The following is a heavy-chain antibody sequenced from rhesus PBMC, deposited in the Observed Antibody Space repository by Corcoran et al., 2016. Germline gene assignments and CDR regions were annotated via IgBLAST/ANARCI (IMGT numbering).Heavy chain of an antibody. CDR3: ASVPDSGSYYYFDY. CDR2: IYGIGGSN. Sequence: QVQLQESGPGLVKPSETLSLTCAVSGGSISGYYYWSWIRQPPGKGLEWIGSIYGIGGSNYLNPSLKSRVTLSVDTSKNQFSLKLSSVTAADTAVYYCASVPDSGSYYYFDYWGQGVLVTVSS. D-gene: IGHD3-16*01. V-gene: IGHV4S14*01. CDR1: GGSISGYYY. J-gene: IGHJ4*01.